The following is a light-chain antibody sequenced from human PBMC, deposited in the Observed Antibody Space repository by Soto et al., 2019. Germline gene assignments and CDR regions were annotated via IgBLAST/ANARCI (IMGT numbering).Light chain of an antibody. Sequence: IQMTQSPSTLTASVGDRVTITCRASQSISIWLAWYQQKPGKAPKLLIYKASSLESEVPSRFSGSGSGTEFTLIINSLQPHDSATYYCQQYNSDSTFGQGTKVEI. V-gene: IGKV1-5*03. CDR3: QQYNSDST. CDR2: KAS. J-gene: IGKJ1*01. CDR1: QSISIW.